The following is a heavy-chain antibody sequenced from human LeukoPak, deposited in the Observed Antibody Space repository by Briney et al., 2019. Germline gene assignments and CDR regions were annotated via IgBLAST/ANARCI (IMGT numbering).Heavy chain of an antibody. CDR2: ISTSGRTI. CDR3: ARWGDRRGGAFDI. D-gene: IGHD3-16*01. J-gene: IGHJ3*02. CDR1: GFTFSSYE. V-gene: IGHV3-48*03. Sequence: QPGGSLRVSCAASGFTFSSYEMNWVRQAPGKGLEWVSYISTSGRTIYYADSVKGRFTISRDNAKNSLYLQMNSLRDEDTALYYCARWGDRRGGAFDIWGQGTMVTVSS.